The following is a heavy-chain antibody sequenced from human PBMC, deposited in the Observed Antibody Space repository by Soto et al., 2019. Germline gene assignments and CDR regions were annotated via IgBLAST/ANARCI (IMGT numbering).Heavy chain of an antibody. CDR3: ARGGGYDSFDY. CDR1: GASISYGGFS. D-gene: IGHD5-12*01. J-gene: IGHJ4*02. CDR2: ISHLEST. Sequence: TLALTCTVSGASISYGGFSWSWIRQSPGKGLEWIGYISHLESTYFHPSFKSRLTMSIDRTRSQFSLKLSSVTAADMAVHYCARGGGYDSFDYWGQGFRVT. V-gene: IGHV4-30-2*06.